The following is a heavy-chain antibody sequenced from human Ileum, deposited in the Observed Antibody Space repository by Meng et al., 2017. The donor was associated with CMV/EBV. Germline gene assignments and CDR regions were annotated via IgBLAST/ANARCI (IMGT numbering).Heavy chain of an antibody. CDR3: ARWGSGMSPTADWFDP. CDR1: GDSMNDYF. Sequence: QEHLQESGPGLVKPSGTLSLIGTVSGDSMNDYFWTWIRQPAGKGLEWIGRIYSNGATNYNPSLQSRVTMSIDTSKNQFSLKVTSVTAADTAVYYCARWGSGMSPTADWFDPWGQGTLVTVSS. CDR2: IYSNGAT. D-gene: IGHD2-15*01. J-gene: IGHJ5*02. V-gene: IGHV4-4*07.